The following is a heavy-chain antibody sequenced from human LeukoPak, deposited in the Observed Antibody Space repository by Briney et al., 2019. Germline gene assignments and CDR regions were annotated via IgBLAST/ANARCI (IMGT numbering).Heavy chain of an antibody. D-gene: IGHD6-13*01. CDR1: GFTFSTYS. Sequence: GGSLRLSCAASGFTFSTYSMTWVRQALGKGLEWVSYISASSSTINYADSVKGRFTISRDNARNSLYLQMNSLRAEDTAVYYCASSNRTWYSYWGQGTLVTVSS. V-gene: IGHV3-48*04. CDR2: ISASSSTI. J-gene: IGHJ4*02. CDR3: ASSNRTWYSY.